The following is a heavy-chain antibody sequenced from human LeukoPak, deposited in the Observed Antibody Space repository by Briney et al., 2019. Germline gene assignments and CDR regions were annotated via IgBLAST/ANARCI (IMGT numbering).Heavy chain of an antibody. J-gene: IGHJ4*02. Sequence: SETLSLTCAVYGGSFSGYYWSWIRQPPGKGLEWIGEINHSGSTNYSPSLKSRVTISVDTSKNQFSLKLSSVTAADTAVYYCATNDGSYYYDSSGYSIDYWGQGTLVTVSS. CDR2: INHSGST. D-gene: IGHD3-22*01. V-gene: IGHV4-34*01. CDR3: ATNDGSYYYDSSGYSIDY. CDR1: GGSFSGYY.